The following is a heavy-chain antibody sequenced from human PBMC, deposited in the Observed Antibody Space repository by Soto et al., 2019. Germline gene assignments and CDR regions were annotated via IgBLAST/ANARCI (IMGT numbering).Heavy chain of an antibody. D-gene: IGHD2-21*01. V-gene: IGHV3-74*01. J-gene: IGHJ1*01. Sequence: EVQLVQSGGGLAQPGKSLRLSCAASGFTFRKFWMHWVRQVPGKGPVWVSYISSDGTTTDYADSVKGRFIMSRDNAKDTLYLQMDNLRAEDTAVYYCAIQDCTNDVCLEAAVTVGGALESWGQGSLVTVS. CDR3: AIQDCTNDVCLEAAVTVGGALES. CDR2: ISSDGTTT. CDR1: GFTFRKFW.